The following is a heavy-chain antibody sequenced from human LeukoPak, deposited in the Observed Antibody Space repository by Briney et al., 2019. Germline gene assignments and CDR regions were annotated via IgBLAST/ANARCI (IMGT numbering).Heavy chain of an antibody. CDR1: GDSVSSNSAA. CDR3: AREGEESSIPHSNTFDY. J-gene: IGHJ4*02. D-gene: IGHD4-11*01. V-gene: IGHV6-1*01. Sequence: SQTLSLTCAISGDSVSSNSAAWNWIRQSPSRGLEWLGRTYYRSTWYIDYVDSVKSRITITPDTSKDQFSLQLPTVTPEDTAVSYCAREGEESSIPHSNTFDYWGQGSLVTVSS. CDR2: TYYRSTWYI.